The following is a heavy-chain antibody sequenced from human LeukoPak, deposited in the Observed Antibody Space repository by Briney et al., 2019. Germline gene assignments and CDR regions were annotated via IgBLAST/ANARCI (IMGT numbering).Heavy chain of an antibody. V-gene: IGHV1-46*01. Sequence: ASVKVSCKASGYTFTSYYMHWVRQAPGQGLEWMGIINPSGGSTSYAQKFQGRVTMTRDTSTSTVYMELSSLRSEDTAVYYCTLGSSGHNWFDPWGQGTLVTVSS. CDR2: INPSGGST. CDR1: GYTFTSYY. CDR3: TLGSSGHNWFDP. J-gene: IGHJ5*02. D-gene: IGHD6-19*01.